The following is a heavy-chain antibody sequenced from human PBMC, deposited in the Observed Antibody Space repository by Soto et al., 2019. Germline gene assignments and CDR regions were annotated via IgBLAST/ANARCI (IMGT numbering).Heavy chain of an antibody. CDR2: IWYDGSNK. V-gene: IGHV3-33*01. CDR1: GFTFSSYG. Sequence: GGSLRLSCAASGFTFSSYGMHWVRQAPGKGLEWVAVIWYDGSNKYYADSVKGRFTISRDNSKNTLYLQMNSLRAEDTAVYYCARDRRYYDFWSGYPRGGQFIMDVWGQGTTVTVSS. CDR3: ARDRRYYDFWSGYPRGGQFIMDV. D-gene: IGHD3-3*01. J-gene: IGHJ6*02.